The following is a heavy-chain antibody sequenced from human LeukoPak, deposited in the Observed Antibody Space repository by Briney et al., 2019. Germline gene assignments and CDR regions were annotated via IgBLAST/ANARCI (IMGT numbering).Heavy chain of an antibody. CDR2: IIPTFGTA. CDR3: ARCKDLLRYFDWLSLSCGMDV. CDR1: GGTFSSYA. J-gene: IGHJ6*02. V-gene: IGHV1-69*13. Sequence: GASVKVSCKASGGTFSSYAISWVRQAPGQGLEWMGGIIPTFGTANYAQKFQGRVTITADESTSTAYMELSSLRSEDTAVYYCARCKDLLRYFDWLSLSCGMDVWGQGTTVTVSS. D-gene: IGHD3-9*01.